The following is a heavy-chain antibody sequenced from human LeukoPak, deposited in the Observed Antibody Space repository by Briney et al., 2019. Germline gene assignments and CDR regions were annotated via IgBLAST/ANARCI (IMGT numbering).Heavy chain of an antibody. D-gene: IGHD3-3*01. CDR1: GFTFSSYA. V-gene: IGHV3-23*01. J-gene: IGHJ6*02. CDR3: AKDRGSTDDFWSGYPNYYYYYGMDV. CDR2: ISGSGGST. Sequence: GGSLRLSCAASGFTFSSYAMSWVRQAPGKGLEWVSAISGSGGSTYYADSVKGRFTISRDNSKNTLYLQMNSLRAEDTAVYYCAKDRGSTDDFWSGYPNYYYYYGMDVWGQGTTVTVSS.